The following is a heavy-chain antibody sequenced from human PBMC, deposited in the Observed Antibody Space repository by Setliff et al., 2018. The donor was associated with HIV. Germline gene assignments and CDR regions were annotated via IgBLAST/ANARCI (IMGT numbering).Heavy chain of an antibody. J-gene: IGHJ4*02. Sequence: SETLSLTCTVSGGSIINYYWSWIRQPPGKGLEWIGNIHSSGSTNYNPSLKSRITISLDTSKEQFSLELSSATAADTAVYYCATLDHSGGNFLAYWGQGSLVTVSS. CDR3: ATLDHSGGNFLAY. D-gene: IGHD2-21*02. CDR2: IHSSGST. V-gene: IGHV4-4*09. CDR1: GGSIINYY.